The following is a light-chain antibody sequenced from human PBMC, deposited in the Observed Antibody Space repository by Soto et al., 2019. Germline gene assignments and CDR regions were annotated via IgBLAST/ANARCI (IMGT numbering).Light chain of an antibody. V-gene: IGLV2-8*01. J-gene: IGLJ1*01. CDR3: SSYVGTKSYV. CDR1: SSDVGGYNY. Sequence: QSVLTQPPSASGSPGQSVTISCTGTSSDVGGYNYVSWYQQHPGKAPKLIIYEVYKRPSGVPDRFSGSKSGNTAALTVSGLQAEEEADYYCSSYVGTKSYVVGTGTKLT. CDR2: EVY.